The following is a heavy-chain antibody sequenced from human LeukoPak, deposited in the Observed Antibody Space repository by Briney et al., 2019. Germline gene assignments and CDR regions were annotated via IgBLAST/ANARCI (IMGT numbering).Heavy chain of an antibody. CDR3: ARGPTPRSTDWYSSGSTTPYDY. Sequence: GASVKVSCKASGYTFTGYYMHWVRQAPGRGLEWMGWINPNSGGTIYAQKFQGRVTLTRDTSISTAYMEFSRLKSDDTAIYYCARGPTPRSTDWYSSGSTTPYDYWGQGSLVTVSS. J-gene: IGHJ4*02. D-gene: IGHD6-19*01. CDR2: INPNSGGT. CDR1: GYTFTGYY. V-gene: IGHV1-2*02.